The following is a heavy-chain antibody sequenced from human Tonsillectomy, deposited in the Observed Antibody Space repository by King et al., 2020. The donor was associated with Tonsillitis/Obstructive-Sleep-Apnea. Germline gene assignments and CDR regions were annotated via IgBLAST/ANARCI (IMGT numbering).Heavy chain of an antibody. CDR1: GFTFSSYA. CDR3: AKVRLAYCSSTSCCYFDF. D-gene: IGHD2-2*01. CDR2: ISGSGGST. Sequence: VQLVESGGGLVQPGGSLRLSCAASGFTFSSYAMNWVRQAPGKVLEWVSLISGSGGSTYYADSVKGRFTISRDNSKNTLYLQMNSLRAEDTAAYYCAKVRLAYCSSTSCCYFDFWGQGTLVTVSS. J-gene: IGHJ4*02. V-gene: IGHV3-23*04.